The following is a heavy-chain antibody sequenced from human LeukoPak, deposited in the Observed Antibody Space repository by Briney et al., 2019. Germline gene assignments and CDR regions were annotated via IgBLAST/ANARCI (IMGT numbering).Heavy chain of an antibody. CDR2: VSYDGLTT. CDR1: GFNFPPYW. V-gene: IGHV3-74*01. CDR3: ARESVATGDWFFDL. Sequence: GGSLRLSCAASGFNFPPYWMHWVRQAPGKGLVWVPRVSYDGLTTAYAESVKGRFTISRDNVRNTVDLQMNSLRAEDTAVYYCARESVATGDWFFDLWGRGTLVTVSS. J-gene: IGHJ2*01. D-gene: IGHD4-23*01.